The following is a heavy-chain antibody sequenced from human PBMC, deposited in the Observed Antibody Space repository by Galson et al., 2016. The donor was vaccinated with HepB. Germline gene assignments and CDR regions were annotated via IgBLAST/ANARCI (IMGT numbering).Heavy chain of an antibody. J-gene: IGHJ3*02. Sequence: SLRLSCAASGFTFDDYAMHWVRQAPGKGLEWVSGISWNSGSIGYADSVKGRFTISRDNAKNSLYLQMNSLRAEDTALYYCAKARGVLRYFDWSIDGAFDIWGQGTMVTVSS. CDR2: ISWNSGSI. CDR3: AKARGVLRYFDWSIDGAFDI. V-gene: IGHV3-9*01. CDR1: GFTFDDYA. D-gene: IGHD3-9*01.